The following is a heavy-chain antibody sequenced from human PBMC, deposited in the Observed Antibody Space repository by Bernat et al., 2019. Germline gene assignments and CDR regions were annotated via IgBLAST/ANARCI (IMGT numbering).Heavy chain of an antibody. CDR3: ARDHQVGATQYYYYGMDV. J-gene: IGHJ6*02. CDR1: GYTFTSYY. Sequence: QVQLVQSGAEVKKPGASVKDSCKASGYTFTSYYMHWVRQAPGQGLEWMGIINPSGGSTSYAQKFQGRVTMTRDTSTSTVYMELSSLRSEDTAVYYCARDHQVGATQYYYYGMDVWGQGTTVTVSS. CDR2: INPSGGST. V-gene: IGHV1-46*01. D-gene: IGHD1-26*01.